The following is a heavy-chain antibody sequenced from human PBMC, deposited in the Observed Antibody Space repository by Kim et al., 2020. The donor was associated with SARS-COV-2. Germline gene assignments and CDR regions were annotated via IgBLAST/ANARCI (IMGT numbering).Heavy chain of an antibody. CDR2: IRSKVYSYAT. CDR3: TRIPGTTLAYWYAFDV. V-gene: IGHV3-73*01. D-gene: IGHD1-1*01. Sequence: GGSLRLSCAASGFTFSDSPIHWVRQASGKGLEWVCRIRSKVYSYATSYAASVKGRFTISRDDSESTAYLQMHRLKTEDTAVCYCTRIPGTTLAYWYAFDV. J-gene: IGHJ3*01. CDR1: GFTFSDSP.